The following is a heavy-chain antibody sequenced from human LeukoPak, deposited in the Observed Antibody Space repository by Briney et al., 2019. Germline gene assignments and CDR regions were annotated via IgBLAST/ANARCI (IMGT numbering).Heavy chain of an antibody. CDR3: ARKSVAVPRPFDY. D-gene: IGHD6-19*01. J-gene: IGHJ4*02. V-gene: IGHV4-39*07. Sequence: PSETLSLTCTVSGGSISSSSYYWGWIRQPPGKGLEWIGSIYYSGSTYYNPSLKSRVTISVDTSKNQFSLKLSSVTAADTAVYYCARKSVAVPRPFDYWGQGTLVTVSS. CDR1: GGSISSSSYY. CDR2: IYYSGST.